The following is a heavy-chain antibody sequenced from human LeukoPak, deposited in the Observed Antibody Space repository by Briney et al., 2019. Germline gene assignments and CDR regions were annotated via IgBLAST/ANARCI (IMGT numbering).Heavy chain of an antibody. CDR2: INAGNGNT. J-gene: IGHJ6*02. V-gene: IGHV1-3*01. CDR1: GYTFTTYT. Sequence: GASVKVSCTASGYTFTTYTMHWVRQTPGQRLEWMGWINAGNGNTKYSQKFQGRVTITRDTSASTAYMELSSLRSEDTAVYYCAGEPPSSRYFYYYGVDVWGQGTTVTVS. CDR3: AGEPPSSRYFYYYGVDV. D-gene: IGHD2-2*01.